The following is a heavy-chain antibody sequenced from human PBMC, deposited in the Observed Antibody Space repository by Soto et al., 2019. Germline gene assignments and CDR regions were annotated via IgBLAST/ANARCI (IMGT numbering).Heavy chain of an antibody. J-gene: IGHJ5*02. Sequence: GESLKISCTGVGYIFTSYWIGWGLQMPGKGLEWMGIIYPGDSDTRYSPSFQGQVTISADKSVTTAYLQWSSLKASDTAMYYCARGYCTTTICDPWFDPWGQGTLVTVSS. CDR3: ARGYCTTTICDPWFDP. CDR1: GYIFTSYW. CDR2: IYPGDSDT. D-gene: IGHD2-2*01. V-gene: IGHV5-51*01.